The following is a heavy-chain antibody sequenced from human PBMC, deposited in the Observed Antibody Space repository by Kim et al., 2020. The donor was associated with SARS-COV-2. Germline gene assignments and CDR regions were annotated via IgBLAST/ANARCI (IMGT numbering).Heavy chain of an antibody. V-gene: IGHV4-39*01. CDR2: IYYSGIT. CDR3: AREFYYSDSSDYSYSPLFYFDY. Sequence: SETLSLTCTASGASISSSSYFWGWIRQPPGKGLEWIGSIYYSGITYYNPSLKSRLTISVDTSRNQFSLRLRSVTAADTAVYYCAREFYYSDSSDYSYSPLFYFDYWGQGALVTVSS. J-gene: IGHJ4*02. D-gene: IGHD3-22*01. CDR1: GASISSSSYF.